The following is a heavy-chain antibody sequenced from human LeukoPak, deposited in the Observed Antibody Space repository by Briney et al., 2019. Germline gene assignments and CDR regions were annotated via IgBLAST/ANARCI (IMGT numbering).Heavy chain of an antibody. D-gene: IGHD6-19*01. CDR2: ISSSSSYI. J-gene: IGHJ4*02. V-gene: IGHV3-21*01. CDR3: ARNRIAVAGAFDY. CDR1: GFTFSSYS. Sequence: RGSLRLSCAASGFTFSSYSMNWVRQAPGKGLEWVSSISSSSSYIYYADSVKGRFTISRDNAKNSLYLQMNSLRAEDTAVYYCARNRIAVAGAFDYWGQGTLVTVSS.